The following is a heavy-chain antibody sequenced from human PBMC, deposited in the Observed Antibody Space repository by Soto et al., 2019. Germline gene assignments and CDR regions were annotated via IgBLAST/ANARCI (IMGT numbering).Heavy chain of an antibody. D-gene: IGHD1-26*01. CDR3: AIVTRYSGSDYFDY. CDR2: ISSSSSYT. V-gene: IGHV3-11*05. J-gene: IGHJ4*02. CDR1: GFTFSDYY. Sequence: QVQLVESGGGLVKPGGSLRLSCAASGFTFSDYYMSWIRQAPGKGLEWVSYISSSSSYTNYADSVKGRFTISRDNAKNSLYLQMNSLRAEDTAVYYCAIVTRYSGSDYFDYWGQGTLVTVSS.